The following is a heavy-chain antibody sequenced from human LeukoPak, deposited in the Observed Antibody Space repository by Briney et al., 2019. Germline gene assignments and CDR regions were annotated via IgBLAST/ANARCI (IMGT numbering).Heavy chain of an antibody. J-gene: IGHJ4*02. Sequence: SETLSLTCTVSGGSINTYFWSWIRQPPGKGLEWIGYIYYSGSATYNPSLKSRVTISVDTSKNQFSLKLSSVTAADTGLYYCARGLHSGSYAPVNYWGQGTLVTVSS. CDR1: GGSINTYF. V-gene: IGHV4-59*01. CDR3: ARGLHSGSYAPVNY. D-gene: IGHD3-16*01. CDR2: IYYSGSA.